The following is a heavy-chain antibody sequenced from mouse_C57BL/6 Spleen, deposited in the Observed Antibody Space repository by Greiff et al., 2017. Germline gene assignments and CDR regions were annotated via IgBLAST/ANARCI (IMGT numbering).Heavy chain of an antibody. V-gene: IGHV1-80*01. CDR1: GYAFSSYW. CDR3: YSNYVDYAMDY. D-gene: IGHD2-5*01. CDR2: IYPGDGDT. Sequence: QVQLKESGAELVKPGASVKISCKASGYAFSSYWMNWVKQRPGKGLEWIGQIYPGDGDTNYNGKFKGKATLTADKSSSTAYMQLSSLTSEDSAVYFCYSNYVDYAMDYWGQGTSVTVSS. J-gene: IGHJ4*01.